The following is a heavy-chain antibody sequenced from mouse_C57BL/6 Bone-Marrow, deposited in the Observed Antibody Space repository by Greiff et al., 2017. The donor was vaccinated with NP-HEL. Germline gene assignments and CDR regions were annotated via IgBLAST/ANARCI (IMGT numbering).Heavy chain of an antibody. CDR1: GYTFTDYN. Sequence: EVQLQESGPELVKPGASVKMSCKASGYTFTDYNMHWVKQSHGKSLEWIGYINPNNGGTSYNQKFKGKATLTVNKSSSTAYMELRSLTSEDSAVYYCARSPPIYYYGSSYDYWGQGTTLTVSS. CDR2: INPNNGGT. V-gene: IGHV1-22*01. D-gene: IGHD1-1*01. J-gene: IGHJ2*01. CDR3: ARSPPIYYYGSSYDY.